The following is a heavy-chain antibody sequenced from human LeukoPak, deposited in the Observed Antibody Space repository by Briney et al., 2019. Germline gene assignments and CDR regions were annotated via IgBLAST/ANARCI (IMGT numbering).Heavy chain of an antibody. J-gene: IGHJ3*02. CDR1: GYSISSGYY. V-gene: IGHV4-38-2*02. CDR3: ARHRSYYESRDAFDI. CDR2: IYHSGST. Sequence: SETLSLTCTVSGYSISSGYYWGWIRQPPGKGLEWIGSIYHSGSTYYNPSLKSRVTISVEKSKNHFSLRLSSVTAADTAVYYCARHRSYYESRDAFDIWGQGTMVTVSS. D-gene: IGHD3-3*01.